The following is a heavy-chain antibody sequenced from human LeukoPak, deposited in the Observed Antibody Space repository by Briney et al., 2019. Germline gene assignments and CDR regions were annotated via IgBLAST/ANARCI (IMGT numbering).Heavy chain of an antibody. V-gene: IGHV1-2*02. D-gene: IGHD3-22*01. CDR1: GYTFTGYY. Sequence: ASVKVSCKASGYTFTGYYMHWVRQAPGQGLEWMGWINPNSGGTNYAQKFQGRVTMTRDTSISTAYMELSRLRSEDTAVYYCARERSGYYIYFDYWGQGTLVTVSS. CDR3: ARERSGYYIYFDY. J-gene: IGHJ4*02. CDR2: INPNSGGT.